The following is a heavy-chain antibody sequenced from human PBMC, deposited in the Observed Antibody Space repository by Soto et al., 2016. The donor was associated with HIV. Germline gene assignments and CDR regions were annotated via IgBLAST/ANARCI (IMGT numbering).Heavy chain of an antibody. CDR1: GGTFSSFD. D-gene: IGHD3-16*01. V-gene: IGHV1-69*01. Sequence: QVQLAQSGAEVKKPGSSMKVSCKASGGTFSSFDISWVRQAPGQGLEWMGGIIPIFGSAKYAQKFQGRVTITADESTSTVYMELSSLRSEDTAVYYCASSLRYKSTWSRGGGYFDYWGQGTLVTVSS. J-gene: IGHJ4*02. CDR2: IIPIFGSA. CDR3: ASSLRYKSTWSRGGGYFDY.